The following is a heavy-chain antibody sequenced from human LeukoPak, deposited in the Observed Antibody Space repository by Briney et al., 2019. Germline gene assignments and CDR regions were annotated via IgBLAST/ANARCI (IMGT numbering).Heavy chain of an antibody. CDR3: ARAYYDFWSGYPI. CDR2: ISYDGSNK. Sequence: GGSLRLSCAASGFTFSSYAMHWVRQAPGKGLEWVAVISYDGSNKYYADSVKGRFTISRDNSKNTLYLQMNGLRAEDTAVYYCARAYYDFWSGYPIWGQGTMVTVSS. CDR1: GFTFSSYA. J-gene: IGHJ3*02. V-gene: IGHV3-30-3*01. D-gene: IGHD3-3*01.